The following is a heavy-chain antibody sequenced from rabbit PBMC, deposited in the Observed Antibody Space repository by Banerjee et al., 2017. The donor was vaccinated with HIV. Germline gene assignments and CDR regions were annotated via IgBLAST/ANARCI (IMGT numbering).Heavy chain of an antibody. CDR1: GFSFSNRYH. J-gene: IGHJ6*01. V-gene: IGHV1S45*01. D-gene: IGHD8-1*01. Sequence: QEQLVESGGDLVKPEGSLTLTCKASGFSFSNRYHMCWVRQAPGKGLEWIACIYAGSSGSTYYASWAKGRFTITRSTSLNTVTLKTTSLTAADTATYFCAKDGGSDYDWAMDLWGPGTLVTVS. CDR3: AKDGGSDYDWAMDL. CDR2: IYAGSSGST.